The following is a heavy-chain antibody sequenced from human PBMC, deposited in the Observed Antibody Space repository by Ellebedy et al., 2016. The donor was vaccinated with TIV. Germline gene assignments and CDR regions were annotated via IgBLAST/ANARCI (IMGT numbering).Heavy chain of an antibody. Sequence: GESLKISCAASGFTFSGYWMHWVRQAPGRGLVWVSRISNDGSSTSSADSVKGRFTISRDNARNSLYLQMNSLRAEDTAVYYCATFRFNWNYFDSWGQGTLVTVSS. CDR3: ATFRFNWNYFDS. J-gene: IGHJ4*02. CDR2: ISNDGSST. D-gene: IGHD1-20*01. CDR1: GFTFSGYW. V-gene: IGHV3-74*01.